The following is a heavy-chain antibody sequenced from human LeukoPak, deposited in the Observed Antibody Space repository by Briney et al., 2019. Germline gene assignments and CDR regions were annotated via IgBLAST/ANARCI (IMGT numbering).Heavy chain of an antibody. CDR2: ISYHGTNT. V-gene: IGHV3-30*18. Sequence: GRSLRLSCAASGFTFSTYGMLWVRQAPGKGLEWVAVISYHGTNTYYADSVKGRFTISRDNSKNTLDLQMSSLRAEDTALYYCAKDNLLAQSDSTLGKNHFDYWGQGTLVTVSS. D-gene: IGHD2/OR15-2a*01. CDR3: AKDNLLAQSDSTLGKNHFDY. J-gene: IGHJ4*02. CDR1: GFTFSTYG.